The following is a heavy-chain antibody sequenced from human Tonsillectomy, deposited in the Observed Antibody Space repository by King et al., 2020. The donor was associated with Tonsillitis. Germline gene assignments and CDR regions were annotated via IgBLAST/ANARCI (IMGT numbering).Heavy chain of an antibody. CDR3: ARARHLDYGDYSFDY. CDR1: GFTFSSYA. J-gene: IGHJ4*02. Sequence: VQLVESGGGVVQPGRSLRLSCAASGFTFSSYAMHWVRQAPGKGLEWVALISYDGSNKYYADSVKGRFTISRDNSKNTLYLQMNSLRGEDTAVYYCARARHLDYGDYSFDYWGQGTLVTVSS. D-gene: IGHD4-17*01. CDR2: ISYDGSNK. V-gene: IGHV3-30-3*01.